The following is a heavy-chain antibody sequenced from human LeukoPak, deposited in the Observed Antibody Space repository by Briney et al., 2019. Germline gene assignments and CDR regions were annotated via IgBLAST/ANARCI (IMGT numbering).Heavy chain of an antibody. J-gene: IGHJ4*02. Sequence: SETLSLTCTVSRGSINSPNWWTWVRQSPGKGLEWIGYIYYSGSTYYNPSLKSRVTISVDTSKNQFSLKLSSVTAADTAVYYCAREEGRSSRYFDYWGQGTLVTVSS. D-gene: IGHD6-6*01. CDR3: AREEGRSSRYFDY. CDR1: RGSINSPNW. CDR2: IYYSGST. V-gene: IGHV4-4*02.